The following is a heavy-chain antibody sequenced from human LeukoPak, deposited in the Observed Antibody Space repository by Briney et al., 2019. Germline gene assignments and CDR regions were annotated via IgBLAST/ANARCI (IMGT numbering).Heavy chain of an antibody. D-gene: IGHD3-16*01. Sequence: PGGSLRLSRAASGFTFRSYSMNWVRQAPGKGLEWASSISTSSSYIYYADSVKGRFTISRDNAKNLLYLQMNSLRAEDTAVYHCARDRSTNSYAEYFFDYWGQGTLVTVSS. V-gene: IGHV3-21*01. CDR1: GFTFRSYS. CDR3: ARDRSTNSYAEYFFDY. CDR2: ISTSSSYI. J-gene: IGHJ4*02.